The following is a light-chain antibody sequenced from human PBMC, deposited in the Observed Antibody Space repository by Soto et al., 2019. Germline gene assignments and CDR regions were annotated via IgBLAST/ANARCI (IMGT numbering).Light chain of an antibody. Sequence: DIQMTQSPSSVSASVGDRVTITCRARQDISSWLAWYQQKPGKAPKLLIYTASSLQSGVPSRFSGSGSGTEFTLTISSLQPEDSATYYCQQANSFPITFGPGTKVDIK. CDR1: QDISSW. CDR2: TAS. J-gene: IGKJ3*01. V-gene: IGKV1-12*01. CDR3: QQANSFPIT.